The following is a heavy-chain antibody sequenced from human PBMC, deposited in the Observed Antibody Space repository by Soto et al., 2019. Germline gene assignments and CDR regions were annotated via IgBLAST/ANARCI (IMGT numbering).Heavy chain of an antibody. J-gene: IGHJ5*02. CDR1: GLTFRDYY. CDR2: IHSSGTTI. V-gene: IGHV3-11*01. D-gene: IGHD1-1*01. Sequence: GGSLRLSCAASGLTFRDYYMSWIRQAPGKGLEWVSYIHSSGTTIYYADSVKGRFTISRDNAKNSLYLQMNSLRAEDTAIYYCARAVNWNEFDPWGQGTLVTVSS. CDR3: ARAVNWNEFDP.